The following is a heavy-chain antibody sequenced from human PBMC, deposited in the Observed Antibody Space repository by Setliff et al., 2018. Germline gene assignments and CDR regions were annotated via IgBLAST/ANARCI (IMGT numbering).Heavy chain of an antibody. CDR3: ARVESMVRGKNILRHFDY. D-gene: IGHD3-10*01. Sequence: ASVKVSCKTSGYTFTDFYIRWVRQAPGQGLEWMRWVTIYNGNTKYAQNLQGRLTLTTDISTSTAYMELGSLTTDDTAVYYCARVESMVRGKNILRHFDYWGQGIQVTVSS. J-gene: IGHJ4*02. CDR1: GYTFTDFY. CDR2: VTIYNGNT. V-gene: IGHV1-18*04.